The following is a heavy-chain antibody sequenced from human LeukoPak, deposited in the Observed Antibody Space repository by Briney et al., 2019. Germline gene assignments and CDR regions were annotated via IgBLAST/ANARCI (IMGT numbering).Heavy chain of an antibody. V-gene: IGHV4-61*01. CDR3: ASPEAPVATVSSFLH. Sequence: SETLSLTSSVSGGSVSSGRYYWSWIRQAPGKGLEWIGYIYYTGSTIYNPSLKSRVSMSLDTSKNLFSLKVSSVTAADTAVYFCASPEAPVATVSSFLHWGQGTLLTVSS. CDR2: IYYTGST. CDR1: GGSVSSGRYY. D-gene: IGHD2-2*01. J-gene: IGHJ1*01.